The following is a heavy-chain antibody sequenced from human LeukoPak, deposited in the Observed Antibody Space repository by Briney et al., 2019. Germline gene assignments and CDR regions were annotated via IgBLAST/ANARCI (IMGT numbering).Heavy chain of an antibody. V-gene: IGHV3-23*01. Sequence: GGSLRLSCAASGITFSNYAMSWVRQAPGKGPEWVSAIGSSGTTTYYADPVKGRFTVSRDNSKNTLYLQMNSLRVEDTAIYYCAGRGTTWGRGTMVTVSS. CDR3: AGRGTT. D-gene: IGHD1-1*01. J-gene: IGHJ3*01. CDR1: GITFSNYA. CDR2: IGSSGTTT.